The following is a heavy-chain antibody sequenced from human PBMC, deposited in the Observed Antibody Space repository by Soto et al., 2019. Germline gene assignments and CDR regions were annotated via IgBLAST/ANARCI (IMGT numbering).Heavy chain of an antibody. D-gene: IGHD6-19*01. CDR2: IYYSGST. CDR1: GGSISSYY. J-gene: IGHJ4*02. Sequence: SETLSLTCTVSGGSISSYYWSWIRQPPGKGLEWIGYIYYSGSTNYNPSLKSRVTISVDTSKNQFSLKLSSVTAADTAVYYCARTWLVQQLYFDYWGQGTLVTVSS. V-gene: IGHV4-59*01. CDR3: ARTWLVQQLYFDY.